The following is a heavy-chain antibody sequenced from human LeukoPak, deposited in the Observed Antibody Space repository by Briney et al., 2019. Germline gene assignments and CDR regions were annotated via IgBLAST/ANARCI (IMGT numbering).Heavy chain of an antibody. V-gene: IGHV3-23*01. D-gene: IGHD3-3*01. Sequence: GGSLRLSCAASGFTFSSYAMSWVRQAPGKGLEWVSAISGSGGTTSYADSVQGRFIISRDNARSSLYLQMNSLRAEDTAVYYCARVGYSDFWSGYYWDYWGQGTLATVSS. J-gene: IGHJ4*02. CDR1: GFTFSSYA. CDR3: ARVGYSDFWSGYYWDY. CDR2: ISGSGGTT.